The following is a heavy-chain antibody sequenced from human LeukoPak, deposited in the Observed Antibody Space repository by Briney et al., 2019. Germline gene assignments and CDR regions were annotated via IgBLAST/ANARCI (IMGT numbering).Heavy chain of an antibody. CDR3: ATSHDSSGYYSAFDI. J-gene: IGHJ3*02. CDR1: GYTLTELS. D-gene: IGHD3-22*01. CDR2: FDPEDGET. Sequence: GASVKVSCKVSGYTLTELSMHWVRQAPGKGLEWMGGFDPEDGETIYAQKFQGRVTMTEDTSTDTDYMELSSLRSEDTAVYYCATSHDSSGYYSAFDIWGQGTMVTVSS. V-gene: IGHV1-24*01.